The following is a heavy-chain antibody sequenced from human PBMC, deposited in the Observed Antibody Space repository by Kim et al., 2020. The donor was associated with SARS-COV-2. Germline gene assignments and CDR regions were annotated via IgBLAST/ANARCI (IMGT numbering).Heavy chain of an antibody. D-gene: IGHD6-13*01. Sequence: IYYADSVKGRFTISRDNAKNSLYMQMNSRRDEDTAVYYCARDSNWSFDYWGQGTLVTVSS. CDR2: I. V-gene: IGHV3-48*02. J-gene: IGHJ4*02. CDR3: ARDSNWSFDY.